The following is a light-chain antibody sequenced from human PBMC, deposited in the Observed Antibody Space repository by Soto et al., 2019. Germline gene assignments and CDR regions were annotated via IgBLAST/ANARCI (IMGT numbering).Light chain of an antibody. J-gene: IGKJ1*01. CDR3: QQYGISPST. V-gene: IGKV3-20*01. Sequence: VLTQSPGTLSLSPGERATLSCRASQSVSSSLAWCQQKPGQAPRLLIYGTSNRATAIPDRFSGSGSGADFTLTISRLEPEDFALYYCQQYGISPSTFGPGTKVDIK. CDR1: QSVSSS. CDR2: GTS.